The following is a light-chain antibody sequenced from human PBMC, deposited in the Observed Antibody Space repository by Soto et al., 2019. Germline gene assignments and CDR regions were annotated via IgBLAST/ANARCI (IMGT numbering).Light chain of an antibody. CDR1: HNVATNY. CDR2: GAS. V-gene: IGKV3-20*01. J-gene: IGKJ4*01. Sequence: EMVLTQIPGTLSLSPGDRATLSCRASHNVATNYLAWYQQQPGQAPRLLIYGASNRATGIPDRFSGTGSGTDFSLTISRLEPEDFAVYFCQQYGTSPLTFGGGTKVEIK. CDR3: QQYGTSPLT.